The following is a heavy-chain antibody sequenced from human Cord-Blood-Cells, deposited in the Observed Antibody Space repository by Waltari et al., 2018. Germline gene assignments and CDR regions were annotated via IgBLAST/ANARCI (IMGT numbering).Heavy chain of an antibody. Sequence: EVQLLESGGGLVQPGGSLRLSCAASGFTFRSYAMTWVLQAPGKGLEWVSAISGSGGSTYYADSVKGRFTISRDNSKNTLYLQMNSLRAEDTAVYYCAKGGDYGDYFDYWGQGTLVTVSS. CDR2: ISGSGGST. CDR1: GFTFRSYA. J-gene: IGHJ4*02. D-gene: IGHD4-17*01. CDR3: AKGGDYGDYFDY. V-gene: IGHV3-23*01.